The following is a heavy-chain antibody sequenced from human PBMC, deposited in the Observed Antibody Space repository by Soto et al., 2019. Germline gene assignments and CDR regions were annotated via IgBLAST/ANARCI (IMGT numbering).Heavy chain of an antibody. V-gene: IGHV3-30*03. Sequence: GGSLRLSCAASGFTFSSYDMHWVRQAPGKGLEWVAVISYDGSNKYYADSVKGRFTISRDNAKNTLYLQMNSLRAEDTAVYYCARGRAGNYFDYWGQGTPVTVSS. D-gene: IGHD6-13*01. CDR2: ISYDGSNK. CDR3: ARGRAGNYFDY. CDR1: GFTFSSYD. J-gene: IGHJ4*02.